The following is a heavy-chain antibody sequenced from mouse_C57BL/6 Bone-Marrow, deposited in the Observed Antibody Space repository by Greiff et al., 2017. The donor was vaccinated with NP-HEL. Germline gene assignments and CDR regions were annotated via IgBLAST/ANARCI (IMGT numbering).Heavy chain of an antibody. J-gene: IGHJ1*03. CDR3: ARFYYGSSDWYFDV. Sequence: QVQLQQSGAELVKPGASVKISCKASGYAFSSYWMNWVKQRPGKGLEWIGQIYPGDGDTNYNGKFKGKATLTVDKSSSTAYMQLSSLTSEDSAVYYCARFYYGSSDWYFDVWGTGTTVTVSS. V-gene: IGHV1-80*01. D-gene: IGHD1-1*01. CDR1: GYAFSSYW. CDR2: IYPGDGDT.